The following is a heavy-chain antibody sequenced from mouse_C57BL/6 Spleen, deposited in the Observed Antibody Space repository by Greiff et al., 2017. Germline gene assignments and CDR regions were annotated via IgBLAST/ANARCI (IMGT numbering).Heavy chain of an antibody. V-gene: IGHV2-3*01. CDR3: AKDEYDVYYAMDY. CDR2: IWGDGGT. Sequence: VKLMESGPGLVAPSQSLSITCTVSGFSLTSYGVSWVRQPPGKGLEWLGVIWGDGGTNYHSALISRLNISKDNSKSQVFLKLNSLQTDDPTTYYYAKDEYDVYYAMDYWGQGTSVTGSS. D-gene: IGHD2-4*01. J-gene: IGHJ4*01. CDR1: GFSLTSYG.